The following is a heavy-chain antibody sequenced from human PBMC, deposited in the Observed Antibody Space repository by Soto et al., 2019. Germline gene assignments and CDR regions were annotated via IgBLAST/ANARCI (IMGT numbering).Heavy chain of an antibody. CDR2: ISGSGGST. D-gene: IGHD3-10*01. V-gene: IGHV3-23*01. J-gene: IGHJ4*02. CDR1: GFTFSSYA. CDR3: AKDRGVLWFGELYYFDY. Sequence: EVQLLESGGGLVQPGGSLRLSCAASGFTFSSYAMSWVRQAPGKGLEWVSAISGSGGSTYYADSVKGRFTISRDNSKNTLYLQMNSLRAEETAVYYCAKDRGVLWFGELYYFDYWGQGTLVTVSS.